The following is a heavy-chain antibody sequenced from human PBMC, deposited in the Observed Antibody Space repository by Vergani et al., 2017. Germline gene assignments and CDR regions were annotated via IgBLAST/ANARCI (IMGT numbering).Heavy chain of an antibody. J-gene: IGHJ3*02. V-gene: IGHV4-59*01. CDR1: GGSISSYY. CDR2: IYYSGST. D-gene: IGHD3-10*01. CDR3: AREEVAGGAFDI. Sequence: QVQLQESGPGLVKPSETLSLTCTVSGGSISSYYWSWIRQPPGKGLEWIGYIYYSGSTNYNPSLKSRGTISVDTSKNQFSLKLSSVTAADTAVYYCAREEVAGGAFDIWGQGTMVTVSS.